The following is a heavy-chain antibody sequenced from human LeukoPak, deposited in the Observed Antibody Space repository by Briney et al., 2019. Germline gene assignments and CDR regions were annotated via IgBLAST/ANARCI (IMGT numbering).Heavy chain of an antibody. D-gene: IGHD2-15*01. CDR3: ASAAQTLGYCSGGSCYSSRPFDY. CDR2: IYYSGST. Sequence: SETLSLTCTVSGGSISSSSYYWGWIRQPPGKGLEWIGSIYYSGSTYYNPSLKSRVTISVDTSKNQFSLKLSSVTAADTAMYYCASAAQTLGYCSGGSCYSSRPFDYWGQGTLVTVSS. V-gene: IGHV4-39*01. CDR1: GGSISSSSYY. J-gene: IGHJ4*02.